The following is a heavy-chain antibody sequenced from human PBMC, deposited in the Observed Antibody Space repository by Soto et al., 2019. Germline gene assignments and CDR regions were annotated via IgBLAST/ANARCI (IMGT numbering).Heavy chain of an antibody. CDR2: MNPNSGNT. CDR1: GYTFTSYD. V-gene: IGHV1-8*01. J-gene: IGHJ3*02. Sequence: QVQLVQSGAEVKKPGASVKVSCKASGYTFTSYDINWVRQATGQGLEWMGWMNPNSGNTGYAQKCQSRVTMTRNTSISTAYMELSSLGSEDTAVYYCARGRYSSSLYSMYSDAFDIWGQGTMVTVSS. D-gene: IGHD6-13*01. CDR3: ARGRYSSSLYSMYSDAFDI.